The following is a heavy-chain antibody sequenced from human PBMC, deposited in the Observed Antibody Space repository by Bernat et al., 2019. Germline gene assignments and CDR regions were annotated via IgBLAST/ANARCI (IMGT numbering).Heavy chain of an antibody. CDR3: ARHTTGINDY. J-gene: IGHJ4*02. CDR2: IYSGDSEI. D-gene: IGHD2-8*01. CDR1: GYSFTNYW. Sequence: EVQLMQSGAEVKKPGESLKISCKGSGYSFTNYWIAWLRQMPGKGLEWMGVIYSGDSEIRYSPSFQGQVTISADTSISTAYLQWSSLRASDTAMYYCARHTTGINDYWGQGTLVTVSS. V-gene: IGHV5-51*01.